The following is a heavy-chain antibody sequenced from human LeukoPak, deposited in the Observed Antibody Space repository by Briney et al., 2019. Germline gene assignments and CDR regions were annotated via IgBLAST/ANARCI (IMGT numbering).Heavy chain of an antibody. J-gene: IGHJ3*02. CDR1: GYSISSGYY. V-gene: IGHV4-38-2*02. CDR3: ARGITMVRGYAFDI. Sequence: SETLSLTCTVSGYSISSGYYWGWIRQPPGKGLEWIGSIYHSGRTFYNPSLKSRVTISVDKSKNQFSLKLSSVTAADTAVYYCARGITMVRGYAFDIWGQGTMVTVSS. CDR2: IYHSGRT. D-gene: IGHD3-10*01.